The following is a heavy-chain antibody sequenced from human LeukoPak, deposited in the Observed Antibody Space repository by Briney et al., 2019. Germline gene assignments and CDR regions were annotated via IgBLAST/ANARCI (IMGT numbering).Heavy chain of an antibody. Sequence: SDTLSLTCGVHGGPFSEYYWNWIRQPPGKGLEWIGEIDHSGNIKYNPPLKSRVPMSVDTSKNQFSLRQTPVTAADTAVYFCARFRRVLVPTPNYYGMDVWGQGTPVIVSS. J-gene: IGHJ6*02. CDR2: IDHSGNI. D-gene: IGHD2/OR15-2a*01. CDR1: GGPFSEYY. CDR3: ARFRRVLVPTPNYYGMDV. V-gene: IGHV4-34*01.